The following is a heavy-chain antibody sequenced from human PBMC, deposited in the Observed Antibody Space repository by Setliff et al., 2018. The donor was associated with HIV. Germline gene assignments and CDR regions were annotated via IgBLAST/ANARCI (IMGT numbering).Heavy chain of an antibody. V-gene: IGHV1-2*06. CDR3: ASKVYCTNGVCLDAFDI. J-gene: IGHJ3*02. Sequence: ASVKVSCKASGYTFTGYFLHWVRQAPGQGLEWMGRITPNSGGTNCAQKFQGRVTMTRDTSISTAYMELSRLRSDDTAVYYCASKVYCTNGVCLDAFDIWFQGTMVTV. CDR2: ITPNSGGT. D-gene: IGHD2-8*01. CDR1: GYTFTGYF.